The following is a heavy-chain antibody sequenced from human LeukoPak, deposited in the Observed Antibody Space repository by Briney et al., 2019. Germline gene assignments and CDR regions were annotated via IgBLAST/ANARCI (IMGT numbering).Heavy chain of an antibody. V-gene: IGHV1-2*02. D-gene: IGHD1-26*01. CDR1: GYTFTGYY. CDR3: AREGIVGANLYYFDY. Sequence: ASVKVSCKASGYTFTGYYTHWVRQAPGQGLEWMGWINPNSGGTNYAQKFQGRVTMTRDTSISTAYMELSRLRSDDTAVYYCAREGIVGANLYYFDYWGQGTLVTVSS. J-gene: IGHJ4*02. CDR2: INPNSGGT.